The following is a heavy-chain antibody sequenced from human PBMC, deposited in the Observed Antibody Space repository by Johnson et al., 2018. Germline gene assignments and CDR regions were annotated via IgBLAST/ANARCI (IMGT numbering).Heavy chain of an antibody. D-gene: IGHD2/OR15-2a*01. Sequence: QVQLVQSGGGVVQPGRSLRLSCAASGFTFSSYGMHWVSQAPGKGLEWVAVISYDGSNKYYADSVKGRFTTSRDNSKNTLYLQINSLKTEDTAVYYCTRAKSNHYYFDAFDIWGPGTMVTVSS. J-gene: IGHJ3*02. CDR1: GFTFSSYG. V-gene: IGHV3-30*03. CDR2: ISYDGSNK. CDR3: TRAKSNHYYFDAFDI.